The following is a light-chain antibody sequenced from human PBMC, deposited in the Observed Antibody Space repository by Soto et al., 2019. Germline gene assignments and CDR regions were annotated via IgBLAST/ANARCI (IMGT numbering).Light chain of an antibody. CDR1: QSVSSN. J-gene: IGKJ1*01. CDR3: QHYNNWPPWT. CDR2: GAS. Sequence: EIVMTQSPAILSMSPGERATLSCRASQSVSSNLAWYQQKPGQAPRLLIYGASTRATGIPARFSGSGSGTEFTLTISSLQSEDFAVYYCQHYNNWPPWTFGQGTKVEIK. V-gene: IGKV3-15*01.